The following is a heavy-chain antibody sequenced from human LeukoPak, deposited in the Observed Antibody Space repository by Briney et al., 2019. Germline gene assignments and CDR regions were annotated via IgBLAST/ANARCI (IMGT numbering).Heavy chain of an antibody. D-gene: IGHD1-1*01. CDR1: GFTFSSYA. J-gene: IGHJ3*02. V-gene: IGHV3-53*01. Sequence: GGSLRLSCAASGFTFSSYAVSWVRQAPGKGLEWVSVIYSGGSTYYADSVKGRFTISRDNSKNTLFLQMNSLRAEDTAVYYCARGGTAGTYYYAFDIWGQGTMVTVSS. CDR3: ARGGTAGTYYYAFDI. CDR2: IYSGGST.